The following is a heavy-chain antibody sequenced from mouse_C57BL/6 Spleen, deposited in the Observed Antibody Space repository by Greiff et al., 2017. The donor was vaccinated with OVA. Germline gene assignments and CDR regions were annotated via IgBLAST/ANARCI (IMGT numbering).Heavy chain of an antibody. Sequence: EVKLVESEGGLVQPGSSMKLSCTASGFTFSDYYMAWVRQVPEKGLEWVANINYDGSSTYYLDSLKSRFIISRDNAKNILYLQMSSLKSEDTATYYCARGRITTVDGAMDYWGQGTSVTVSS. CDR2: INYDGSST. CDR1: GFTFSDYY. J-gene: IGHJ4*01. CDR3: ARGRITTVDGAMDY. V-gene: IGHV5-16*01. D-gene: IGHD1-1*01.